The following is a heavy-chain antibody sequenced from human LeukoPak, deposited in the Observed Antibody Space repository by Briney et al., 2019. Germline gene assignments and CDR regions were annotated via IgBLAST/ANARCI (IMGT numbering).Heavy chain of an antibody. V-gene: IGHV1-18*01. J-gene: IGHJ4*02. Sequence: GASVKVSCKASGYTFTSYGISWVRQAPGQGLEWMGWISAYDGNTNYAHNLQDRVTMTTDTSTSTAYMELRGLRSDDTAVYYCARRSTLYSSGWYYFDYWGQGTLVTVSP. CDR2: ISAYDGNT. CDR1: GYTFTSYG. CDR3: ARRSTLYSSGWYYFDY. D-gene: IGHD6-19*01.